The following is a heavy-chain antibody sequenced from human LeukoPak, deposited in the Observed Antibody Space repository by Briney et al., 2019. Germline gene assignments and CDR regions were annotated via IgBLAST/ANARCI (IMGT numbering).Heavy chain of an antibody. CDR2: IYPGDSDT. D-gene: IGHD2-2*01. V-gene: IGHV5-51*01. CDR3: ARHLSSTGGCCYVDY. J-gene: IGHJ4*02. Sequence: GASLKISCTTSGYIFTTYWIGWVRQVAGKDLEWMGIIYPGDSDTRYSPSFEGQVNISADKSTSTAYLQWSPVKASYTAPYYCARHLSSTGGCCYVDYWGEGTLVPVSS. CDR1: GYIFTTYW.